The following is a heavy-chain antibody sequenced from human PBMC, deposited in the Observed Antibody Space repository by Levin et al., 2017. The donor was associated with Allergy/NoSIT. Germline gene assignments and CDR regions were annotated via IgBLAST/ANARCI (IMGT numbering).Heavy chain of an antibody. Sequence: GESLKISCAASGFTFTSFWMTWVRQAPGKGLEWVANIERDGSETYYVDSVKGRFTISRDNAKNSVYLQMNSLRVDDTAMYYCAREEGWGYHYGMDVWGQGTTVTVSS. CDR1: GFTFTSFW. CDR2: IERDGSET. CDR3: AREEGWGYHYGMDV. J-gene: IGHJ6*02. V-gene: IGHV3-7*01. D-gene: IGHD3-16*02.